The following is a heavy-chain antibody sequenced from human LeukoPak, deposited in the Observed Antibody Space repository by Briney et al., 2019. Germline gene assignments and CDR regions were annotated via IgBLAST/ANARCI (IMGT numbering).Heavy chain of an antibody. CDR1: RFSFSLSG. V-gene: IGHV3-33*06. J-gene: IGHJ4*02. CDR3: VKCPDYGDYGYFDS. D-gene: IGHD4-17*01. CDR2: IWYDGNDG. Sequence: PAWALRLSCAACRFSFSLSGIHWLRQAPGKGLQGVSLIWYDGNDGYYADSVRGRFTVSRDNSKNTLYLQMNSLRAEDTAVYYCVKCPDYGDYGYFDSWGQGTLVTVSS.